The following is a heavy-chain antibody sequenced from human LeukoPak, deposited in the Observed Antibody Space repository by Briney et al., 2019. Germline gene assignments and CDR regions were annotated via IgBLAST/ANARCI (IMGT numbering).Heavy chain of an antibody. Sequence: GGSLRLSCAASGFTFSSYAMSWVRQAPGKGLEWVSAISGSGGSTYYADSVKGRFTISRDNSKNTLYLQMNSLRAEDTAVYYCAKDMPSSHYDFWSGVPDAFDIWGQGTMVTVSS. D-gene: IGHD3-3*01. CDR3: AKDMPSSHYDFWSGVPDAFDI. CDR1: GFTFSSYA. V-gene: IGHV3-23*01. CDR2: ISGSGGST. J-gene: IGHJ3*02.